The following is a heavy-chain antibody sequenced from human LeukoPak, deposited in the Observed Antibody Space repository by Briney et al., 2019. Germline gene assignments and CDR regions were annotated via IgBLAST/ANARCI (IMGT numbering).Heavy chain of an antibody. Sequence: GASVKVSCKASGYTFTGYYMHWVRQAPGQGLEWMGWINPNSGGTNYAQKFQGRVTMTRDTSISTAYMELSRLRSDDTAVYYCARDSRYYDSSGYSYWGQGTLVTVSS. D-gene: IGHD3-22*01. J-gene: IGHJ4*02. CDR2: INPNSGGT. CDR3: ARDSRYYDSSGYSY. V-gene: IGHV1-2*02. CDR1: GYTFTGYY.